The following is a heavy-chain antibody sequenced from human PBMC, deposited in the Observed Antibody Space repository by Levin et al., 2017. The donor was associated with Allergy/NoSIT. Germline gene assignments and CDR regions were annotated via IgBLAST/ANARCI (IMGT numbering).Heavy chain of an antibody. D-gene: IGHD5-12*01. J-gene: IGHJ5*02. Sequence: SETLSLTCAVSGGSISSGGYSWSWIRQPPGKGLEWIGYIYHSGSTYYNPSLKSRVTISVDRSKNQFSLKLSSVTAADTAVYYCAREDFLYSGYARRGWFDPWGQGTLVTVSS. CDR1: GGSISSGGYS. V-gene: IGHV4-30-2*01. CDR2: IYHSGST. CDR3: AREDFLYSGYARRGWFDP.